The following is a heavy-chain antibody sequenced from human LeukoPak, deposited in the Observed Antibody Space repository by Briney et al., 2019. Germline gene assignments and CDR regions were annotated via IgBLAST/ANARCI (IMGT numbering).Heavy chain of an antibody. V-gene: IGHV4-4*07. J-gene: IGHJ3*02. Sequence: PSETLSLTCTVSGGASSGYYWSWIRQPAGKRLEWIGRFDSSGNTRYNPSLESRVTMSLDTSKNQLSLRLNSVTAADTAVYYCATDNWGTDDAFDIWGQGTMVTVSS. D-gene: IGHD7-27*01. CDR1: GGASSGYY. CDR2: FDSSGNT. CDR3: ATDNWGTDDAFDI.